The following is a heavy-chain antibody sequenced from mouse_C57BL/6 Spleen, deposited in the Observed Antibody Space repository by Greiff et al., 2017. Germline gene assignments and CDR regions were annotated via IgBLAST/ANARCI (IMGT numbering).Heavy chain of an antibody. CDR3: ARGQLRLLNY. CDR2: IDPSDSYT. D-gene: IGHD3-2*02. J-gene: IGHJ2*01. CDR1: GYTFPSYW. V-gene: IGHV1-59*01. Sequence: QVQLQQPGAELVRPGTSVKLSCKASGYTFPSYWMHWVKQRPGQGLEWIGVIDPSDSYTNYNQKFKGKATLTVDTSSSTAYMQLSSLTSEDSAVYSCARGQLRLLNYGGQGTTLTVSS.